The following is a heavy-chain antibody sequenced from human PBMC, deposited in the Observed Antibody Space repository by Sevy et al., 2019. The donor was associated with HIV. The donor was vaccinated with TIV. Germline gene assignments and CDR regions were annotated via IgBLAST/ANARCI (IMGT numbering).Heavy chain of an antibody. Sequence: ASVKVSYKASGYTFTGYYMHWVRQAPGQGLEWMGWINPNSGGTNYAQKFQGRVTMTRDTSISTAYMELSRLRSDDTAVYYCARERYCSSTSCYTCSGGSCYYYYYGMDVWGQGTTVTVSS. CDR2: INPNSGGT. V-gene: IGHV1-2*02. J-gene: IGHJ6*02. CDR1: GYTFTGYY. D-gene: IGHD2-2*02. CDR3: ARERYCSSTSCYTCSGGSCYYYYYGMDV.